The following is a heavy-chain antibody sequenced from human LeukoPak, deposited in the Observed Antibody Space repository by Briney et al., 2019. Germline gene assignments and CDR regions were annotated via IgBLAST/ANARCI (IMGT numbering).Heavy chain of an antibody. V-gene: IGHV4-61*05. CDR3: ARDYGDFHYYMDV. CDR2: IYYSGST. J-gene: IGHJ6*03. Sequence: SETLSLTCTVSGGSISSSSYYWSWIRQPPGKGLEWIGYIYYSGSTNYNPSLKSRVTISVDTSKNQFSLKLSSVTAADTAVYYCARDYGDFHYYMDVWGKGTTVTISS. D-gene: IGHD4-17*01. CDR1: GGSISSSSYY.